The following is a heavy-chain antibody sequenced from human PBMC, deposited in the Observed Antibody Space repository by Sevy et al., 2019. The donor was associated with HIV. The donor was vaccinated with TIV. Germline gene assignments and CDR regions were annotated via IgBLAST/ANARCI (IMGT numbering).Heavy chain of an antibody. D-gene: IGHD2-2*01. J-gene: IGHJ4*02. CDR2: IKQDGSEK. V-gene: IGHV3-7*03. Sequence: GGSLRLSCAASGFTFSSYWMSWVRQAPGKGLEWVANIKQDGSEKYYVDSVKGRFTISRDKAKNSLYLQMNSLRAEDTAVYYCARLLGGYQLLWSVPLDYWGQGTLVTASS. CDR3: ARLLGGYQLLWSVPLDY. CDR1: GFTFSSYW.